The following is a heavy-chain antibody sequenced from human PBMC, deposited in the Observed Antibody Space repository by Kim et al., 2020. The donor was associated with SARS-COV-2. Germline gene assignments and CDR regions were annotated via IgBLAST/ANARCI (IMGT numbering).Heavy chain of an antibody. Sequence: GRFTISRDDSKNTMYLQMTSLKTEDTAVYYCTTAFDQLLWMRYYYYGMDVWGQGTTVTVSS. CDR3: TTAFDQLLWMRYYYYGMDV. V-gene: IGHV3-15*01. J-gene: IGHJ6*02. D-gene: IGHD2-2*01.